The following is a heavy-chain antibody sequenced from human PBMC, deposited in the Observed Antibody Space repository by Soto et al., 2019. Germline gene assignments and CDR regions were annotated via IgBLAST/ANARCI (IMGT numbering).Heavy chain of an antibody. CDR3: VRADSSGYYY. J-gene: IGHJ4*02. V-gene: IGHV1-46*03. D-gene: IGHD3-22*01. CDR2: INPSGGST. Sequence: QVQLVQSGAEVKKPGASVKVSCKTSGYTFSNYYMHWVRQAPGQGLEWMGIINPSGGSTSSAQKLQGRVTMTRDTSTSTVYMELSSLRSEDTAVYYCVRADSSGYYYWGQGTLVTVSS. CDR1: GYTFSNYY.